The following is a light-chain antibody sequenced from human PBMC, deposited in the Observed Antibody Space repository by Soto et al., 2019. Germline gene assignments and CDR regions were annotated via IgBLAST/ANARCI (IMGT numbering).Light chain of an antibody. CDR1: QSISSW. CDR3: QQYNSYPA. V-gene: IGKV1-5*01. J-gene: IGKJ1*01. CDR2: DAS. Sequence: DIQITQSPSTLSSSVADRFTITCRASQSISSWLAWYQQKPGKAPKLLIYDASSLESGVPSRFSGSGSGTEFTLTISSLQPDDFATYYCQQYNSYPAFGEGTKVDIK.